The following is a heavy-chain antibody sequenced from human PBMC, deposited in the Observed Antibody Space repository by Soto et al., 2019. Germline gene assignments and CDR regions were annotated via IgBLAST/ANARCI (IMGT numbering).Heavy chain of an antibody. Sequence: GESLKISCAASGFTFSSYAMHWVRQAPGKGLEWVAVISYDGSNKYYADSVKGRFTISRDNSKNTLYLQMNSLRAEDTAVYYWAREGAYSSRRPMGYFDYWGQGTLVTVSS. V-gene: IGHV3-30-3*01. CDR1: GFTFSSYA. CDR2: ISYDGSNK. CDR3: AREGAYSSRRPMGYFDY. D-gene: IGHD6-13*01. J-gene: IGHJ4*02.